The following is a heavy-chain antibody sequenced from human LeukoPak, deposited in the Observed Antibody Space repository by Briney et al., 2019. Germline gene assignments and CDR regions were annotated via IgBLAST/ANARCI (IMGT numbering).Heavy chain of an antibody. V-gene: IGHV3-11*01. Sequence: GGSLRLSCAASGFTFSDYYMSWICQAPGKGLEWVSYISSSGSTIYYADSVKGRFTISRDNAKNSLYLQMNSLRAEDTAVYYCASLGGDSGSYYYYYGMDVWGQGTTVTVSS. J-gene: IGHJ6*02. CDR1: GFTFSDYY. CDR3: ASLGGDSGSYYYYYGMDV. D-gene: IGHD1-26*01. CDR2: ISSSGSTI.